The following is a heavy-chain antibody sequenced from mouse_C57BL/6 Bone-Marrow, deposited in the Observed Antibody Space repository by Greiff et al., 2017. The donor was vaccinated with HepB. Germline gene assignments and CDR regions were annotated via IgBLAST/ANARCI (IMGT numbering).Heavy chain of an antibody. CDR2: IDPSDSYT. D-gene: IGHD1-1*01. CDR1: GYTFTSYW. Sequence: QVQLQQPGAELVKPGASVKLSCKASGYTFTSYWMQWVKQRPGQGLEWIGEIDPSDSYTNYNQKFKGKATLTVDTSSSTAYMQLSSLTSEDSAVYYCASVPIYYYGSSYAMDYWGQGTSVTVSS. V-gene: IGHV1-50*01. CDR3: ASVPIYYYGSSYAMDY. J-gene: IGHJ4*01.